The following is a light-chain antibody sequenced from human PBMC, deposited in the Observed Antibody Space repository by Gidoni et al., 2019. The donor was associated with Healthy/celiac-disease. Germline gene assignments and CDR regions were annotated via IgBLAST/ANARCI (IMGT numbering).Light chain of an antibody. Sequence: ELVLTQSPGTLSLSPGERATLSCRASQSVSSSYLAWYQQKPGQAPRLLIYGASSRATGIPDRCSGSGSGTDFTLTISRLEPEDFAVYYCQQYGSSPPTTFGQGTKLEIK. CDR2: GAS. J-gene: IGKJ2*01. CDR3: QQYGSSPPTT. CDR1: QSVSSSY. V-gene: IGKV3-20*01.